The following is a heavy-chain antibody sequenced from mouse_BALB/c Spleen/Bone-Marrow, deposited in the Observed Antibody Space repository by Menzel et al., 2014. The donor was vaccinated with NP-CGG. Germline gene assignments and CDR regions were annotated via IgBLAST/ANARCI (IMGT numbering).Heavy chain of an antibody. CDR2: ISSGGSYT. CDR1: GFTLSSYG. D-gene: IGHD1-1*01. J-gene: IGHJ2*01. V-gene: IGHV5-6*01. CDR3: ARPTTVVATGGSFDY. Sequence: EVMLVESGGDLVKPGGSLKLSCAASGFTLSSYGMSWVRQTPDKRLEWVATISSGGSYTYYPDSVKGRFTISRDNAKNTLYLQMSSLKSEDTAMYYCARPTTVVATGGSFDYWSQGTTLTVSS.